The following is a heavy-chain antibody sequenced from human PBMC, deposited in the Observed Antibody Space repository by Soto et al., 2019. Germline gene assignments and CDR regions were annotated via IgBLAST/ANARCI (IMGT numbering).Heavy chain of an antibody. CDR1: GFTFSSYA. Sequence: EVQLLESGGGLVQPGGSLRLSCAASGFTFSSYAMSWVRQAPGKGLEWVSAISGSGGSTYYADSVKGRFTISRDNSKNTLYLQMNSLRAEDTAVYYCASQGYYYDSSGYYYVGAFDIWGQGAMVTVSS. CDR3: ASQGYYYDSSGYYYVGAFDI. J-gene: IGHJ3*02. D-gene: IGHD3-22*01. CDR2: ISGSGGST. V-gene: IGHV3-23*01.